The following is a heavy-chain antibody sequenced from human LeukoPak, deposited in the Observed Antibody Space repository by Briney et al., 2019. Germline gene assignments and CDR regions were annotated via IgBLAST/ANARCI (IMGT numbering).Heavy chain of an antibody. CDR3: ARRVVRGVIMSPFDS. J-gene: IGHJ4*02. CDR1: GDSFTSYW. CDR2: IYPGDPDT. V-gene: IGHV5-51*01. Sequence: GESLKISCKGSGDSFTSYWIDWVRQMPGKGLEWMGVIYPGDPDTRYSPSFQGQVTISADKSISTAYLQWSSLKASDTAMYYCARRVVRGVIMSPFDSWGQGTLLTVSS. D-gene: IGHD3-10*01.